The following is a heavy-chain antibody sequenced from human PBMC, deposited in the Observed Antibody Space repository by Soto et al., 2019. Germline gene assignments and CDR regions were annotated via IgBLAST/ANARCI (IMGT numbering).Heavy chain of an antibody. V-gene: IGHV3-13*01. CDR2: IGTAGDT. J-gene: IGHJ6*02. CDR1: GFTFSSYD. Sequence: EVQLVESGGGLVQPGGSLRLSCPASGFTFSSYDIHWVRQATGKGLEWVSAIGTAGDTYYPGSVKGRFTISRENAKNSLYLQMNSLRAGDTAVYYCARVGHYYYGMDVWGQGTTVTVSS. CDR3: ARVGHYYYGMDV.